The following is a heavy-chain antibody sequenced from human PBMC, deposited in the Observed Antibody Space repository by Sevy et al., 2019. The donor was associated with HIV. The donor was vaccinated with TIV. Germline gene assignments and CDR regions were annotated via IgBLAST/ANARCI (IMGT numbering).Heavy chain of an antibody. D-gene: IGHD1-20*01. CDR3: ATGEGNIWKFDY. CDR1: GYTLTELS. Sequence: ASVKVSCKVSGYTLTELSMHWVRQPPGRGLEWVGGFDQEDGEMVYAQKFQGKVTMTKDTSTQTDYMDLSSLRSEDTAVYYCATGEGNIWKFDYWGQGTVVTVSS. V-gene: IGHV1-24*01. J-gene: IGHJ4*02. CDR2: FDQEDGEM.